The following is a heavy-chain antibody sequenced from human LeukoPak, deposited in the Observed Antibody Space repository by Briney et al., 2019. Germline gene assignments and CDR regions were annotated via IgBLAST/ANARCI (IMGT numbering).Heavy chain of an antibody. Sequence: ASVRVSCKASGYTFTSYAMNWVRQAPGQGLEWMGWINTNTGNPTYAQGFTGRFVFSLDTSVSTAYLQISSLKAEDTAVYYCARDYSGSYSTHFDYWGQGTLVTVSS. CDR2: INTNTGNP. CDR1: GYTFTSYA. J-gene: IGHJ4*02. V-gene: IGHV7-4-1*02. CDR3: ARDYSGSYSTHFDY. D-gene: IGHD1-26*01.